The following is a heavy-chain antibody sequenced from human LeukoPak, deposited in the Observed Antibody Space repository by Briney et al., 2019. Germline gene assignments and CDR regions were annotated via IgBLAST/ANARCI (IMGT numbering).Heavy chain of an antibody. CDR1: GFTFSSYT. CDR2: INQDGSVK. CDR3: ARDTSPEVVATATYFDAFDM. D-gene: IGHD2-2*01. J-gene: IGHJ3*02. Sequence: GGSLRLSCTASGFTFSSYTMNWVRQAPGKGLEWVANINQDGSVKYYVDSLKGRFTISRDNAKNSLFLQMDSLRAEDTAMYFCARDTSPEVVATATYFDAFDMWGQGTMVTVSS. V-gene: IGHV3-7*01.